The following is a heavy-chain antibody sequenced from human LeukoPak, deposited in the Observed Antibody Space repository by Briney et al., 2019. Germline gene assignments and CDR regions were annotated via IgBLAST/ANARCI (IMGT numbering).Heavy chain of an antibody. CDR1: GFTLSSHW. J-gene: IGHJ5*01. CDR3: ARGGAFSHGSIAS. Sequence: GGSLILSCAASGFTLSSHWMHWVRQAPGKGLMWVSRIHRDGTRTTYADSVKGRFIISRDDDKGTVHLQMNSLKGEDTAIYYCARGGAFSHGSIASWGQGTLVTVSS. D-gene: IGHD3-10*01. CDR2: IHRDGTRT. V-gene: IGHV3-74*01.